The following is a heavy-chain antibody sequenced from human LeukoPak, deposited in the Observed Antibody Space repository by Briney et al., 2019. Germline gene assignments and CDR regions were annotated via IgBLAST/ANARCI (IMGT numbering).Heavy chain of an antibody. J-gene: IGHJ6*02. CDR1: GFTFSSYG. Sequence: GGTLTHSCAASGFTFSSYGMHWVRQAPGKGLEGVAVIWYDGSNKYYADSVKGRFTISRDNSKNTLYLQMNSLRAEDTAVYYCARDTRSLDYYYGMDVWGQGTTVTVSS. CDR3: ARDTRSLDYYYGMDV. D-gene: IGHD3-16*02. V-gene: IGHV3-33*01. CDR2: IWYDGSNK.